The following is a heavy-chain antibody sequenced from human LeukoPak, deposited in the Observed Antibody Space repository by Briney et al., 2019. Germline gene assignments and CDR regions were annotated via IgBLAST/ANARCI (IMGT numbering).Heavy chain of an antibody. D-gene: IGHD3-10*01. V-gene: IGHV5-51*01. CDR2: IYPGDSDT. CDR3: ARLGGSGTYYPLDY. Sequence: GESLQISCKGSGYSFTTFWIAWVRQMPGKGLEWMGIIYPGDSDTRYSPSFQGQVTISADKSISTAYLQWSSLKASDSAVYYCARLGGSGTYYPLDYWGQGALVTVSS. CDR1: GYSFTTFW. J-gene: IGHJ4*02.